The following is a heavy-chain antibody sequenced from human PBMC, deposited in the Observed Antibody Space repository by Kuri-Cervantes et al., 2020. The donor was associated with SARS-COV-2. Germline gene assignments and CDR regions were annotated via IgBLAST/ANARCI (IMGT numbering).Heavy chain of an antibody. D-gene: IGHD2-15*01. Sequence: GSLRLSCAVYGGSFSAYYWSWIRQPPGKGLEWIGEINHSGSTNYNPSLKSRVTISVDTSKNQFSLKLSSVTAADTAVYYCARGRSLVGNWGQGTLVTVSS. V-gene: IGHV4-34*01. CDR3: ARGRSLVGN. CDR2: INHSGST. CDR1: GGSFSAYY. J-gene: IGHJ4*02.